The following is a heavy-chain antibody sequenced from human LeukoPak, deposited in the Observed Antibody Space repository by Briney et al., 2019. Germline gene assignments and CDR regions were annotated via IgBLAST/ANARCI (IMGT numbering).Heavy chain of an antibody. CDR3: ARVPQDAFDI. J-gene: IGHJ3*02. CDR1: GFSFSSYP. V-gene: IGHV3-48*03. CDR2: ISSDGNTE. Sequence: PGGSLRLSCAASGFSFSSYPMNWVRQAPGKGLEWVSHISSDGNTEYQADAPRGRFTLSRDNARNSLFLQINSLRAEDTAVYYCARVPQDAFDIWGQGTMVTVSS.